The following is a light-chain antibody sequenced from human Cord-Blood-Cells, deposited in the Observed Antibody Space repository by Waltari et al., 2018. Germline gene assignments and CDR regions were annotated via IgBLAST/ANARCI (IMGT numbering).Light chain of an antibody. V-gene: IGKV3-15*01. CDR2: GAS. CDR1: QIGSSN. J-gene: IGKJ4*02. Sequence: EIVLTQSPATRSVSAGERATLSCRASQIGSSNLAWYQQKPRQAPRLLIYGASTRATGIPARFSGSGSGTEFTLTISSLQSEDFAVYYCQQYNNWPLTFGGGTKVEIK. CDR3: QQYNNWPLT.